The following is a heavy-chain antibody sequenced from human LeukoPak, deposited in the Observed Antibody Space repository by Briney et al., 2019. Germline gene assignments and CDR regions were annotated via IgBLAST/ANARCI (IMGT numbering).Heavy chain of an antibody. V-gene: IGHV3-21*01. CDR2: ISSSSSYI. D-gene: IGHD6-13*01. Sequence: PGGSLRLSCAASGFTFSNYSMNWVRQAPGKGLEWVSSISSSSSYIYYADSVKGRFTISRDNARNSLYLQMNSLRAEDTAVYYCAREKYSSSWYYFDYWGQGTLVTVSS. CDR1: GFTFSNYS. J-gene: IGHJ4*02. CDR3: AREKYSSSWYYFDY.